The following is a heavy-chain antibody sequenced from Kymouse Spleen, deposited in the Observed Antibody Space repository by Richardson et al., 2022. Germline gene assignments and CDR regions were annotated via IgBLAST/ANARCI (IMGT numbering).Heavy chain of an antibody. CDR2: ISWNSGSI. D-gene: IGHD1-7*01. Sequence: EVQLVESGGGLVQPGRSLRLSCAASGFTFDDYAMHWVRQAPGKGLEWVSGISWNSGSIGYADSVKGRFTISRDNAKNSLYLQMNSLRAEDTALYYCAKEGITGTTIFDYWGQGTLVTVSS. V-gene: IGHV3-9*01. J-gene: IGHJ4*02. CDR1: GFTFDDYA. CDR3: AKEGITGTTIFDY.